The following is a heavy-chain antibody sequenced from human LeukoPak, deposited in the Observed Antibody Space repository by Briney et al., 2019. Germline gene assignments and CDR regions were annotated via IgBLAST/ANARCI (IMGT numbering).Heavy chain of an antibody. CDR3: ARAPLGITTTEEGFDY. J-gene: IGHJ4*02. V-gene: IGHV1-69*04. CDR1: GGTFSSYA. Sequence: GSSVKVSCKASGGTFSSYAISWVRQAPGQGLEWMGRIIPILGIANYAQKFQGRVTITADKSTSTAYMELSSLRSEDTAVYYCARAPLGITTTEEGFDYWGQGTLVTVSS. D-gene: IGHD3-10*01. CDR2: IIPILGIA.